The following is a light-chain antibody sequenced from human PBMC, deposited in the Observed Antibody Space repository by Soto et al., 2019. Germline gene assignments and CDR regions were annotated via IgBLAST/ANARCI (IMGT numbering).Light chain of an antibody. J-gene: IGKJ2*01. CDR3: HQYPNSPPYT. CDR1: ETLSSSY. CDR2: GAS. Sequence: EIVLTQSPGTLSLSPGESATLSCRASETLSSSYLAWFQQRPGQAPRLLIYGASNRATGIPDRFSGSGSRTNFSLTISRLDPEDFAVYYCHQYPNSPPYTFGQGTKLEIK. V-gene: IGKV3-20*01.